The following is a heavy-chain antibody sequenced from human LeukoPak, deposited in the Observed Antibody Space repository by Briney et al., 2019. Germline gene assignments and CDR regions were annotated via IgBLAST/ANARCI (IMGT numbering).Heavy chain of an antibody. J-gene: IGHJ4*02. CDR3: ARAPSTTLRFFDY. Sequence: HGESLKISCKGSGYSFTSYWIGWVRQMPGKGLEWMGIIYPGDSDTRYSPSFQGQVTISADKSVSTAYLHWSSLKASDTAMYYCARAPSTTLRFFDYWAQGTLVTVSS. V-gene: IGHV5-51*01. CDR2: IYPGDSDT. D-gene: IGHD4-17*01. CDR1: GYSFTSYW.